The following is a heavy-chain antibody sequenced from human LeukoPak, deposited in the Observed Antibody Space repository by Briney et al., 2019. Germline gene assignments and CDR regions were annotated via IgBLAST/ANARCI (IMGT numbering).Heavy chain of an antibody. Sequence: SETLSLTCTVSGGSISSGGYYWSWIRQHPGKGLEWIGYIYYSGSTYYNPSLKSRITISVDTSKNQFSLKLSSVTAADTAVYYCARAALRKYYYDSSGLNDAFDIWGQGTMVTASS. V-gene: IGHV4-31*03. CDR1: GGSISSGGYY. CDR2: IYYSGST. J-gene: IGHJ3*02. D-gene: IGHD3-22*01. CDR3: ARAALRKYYYDSSGLNDAFDI.